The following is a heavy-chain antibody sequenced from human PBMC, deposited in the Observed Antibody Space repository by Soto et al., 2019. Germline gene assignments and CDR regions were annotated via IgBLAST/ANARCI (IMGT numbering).Heavy chain of an antibody. Sequence: GGSLRLSGAASGFTFINYAMHWVRQAPGKGLEWVAVISYDGSNKYYADSVKGRFTISRDNSKNTMYLQMNSLSAEDTAVYHCARDQVKGTMTILWGQGTLVTVSS. CDR3: ARDQVKGTMTIL. CDR2: ISYDGSNK. CDR1: GFTFINYA. J-gene: IGHJ4*02. V-gene: IGHV3-30-3*01. D-gene: IGHD4-17*01.